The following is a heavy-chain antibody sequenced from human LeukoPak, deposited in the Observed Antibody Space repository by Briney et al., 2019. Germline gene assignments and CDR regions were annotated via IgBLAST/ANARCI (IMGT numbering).Heavy chain of an antibody. CDR2: IRVSDGAR. CDR3: AKVKEQQLVGGPFDY. CDR1: GFAFPTYA. D-gene: IGHD6-13*01. J-gene: IGHJ4*02. V-gene: IGHV3-23*01. Sequence: GGSLRLSCVASGFAFPTYAMMWVRQVPGKGLEWVSSIRVSDGARFYADSVKGRFTMSRDNSKNTLYLQMNSLRAEDTAVYYCAKVKEQQLVGGPFDYWGQGTLVTVSS.